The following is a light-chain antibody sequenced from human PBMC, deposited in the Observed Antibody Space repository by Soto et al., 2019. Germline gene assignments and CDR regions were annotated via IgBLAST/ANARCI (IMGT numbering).Light chain of an antibody. CDR2: EAA. V-gene: IGKV1-5*03. Sequence: DIHMTQSPSTLSASVLDRFTITCRASQNINWYLAWYQQKPGKAPKLLISEAASLPRGVPSRFSGSGSGTEFTLTISSLQPDDFATYYCQQYNTYWTFGQGTKVDIK. CDR3: QQYNTYWT. CDR1: QNINWY. J-gene: IGKJ1*01.